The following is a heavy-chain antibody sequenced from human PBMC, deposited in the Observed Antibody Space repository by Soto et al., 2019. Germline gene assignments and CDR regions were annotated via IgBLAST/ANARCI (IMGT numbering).Heavy chain of an antibody. CDR3: ARDHHRYSGYDYVDY. Sequence: GGSLRLSCAASGFTFSSYNMNWVRQAPGKGLEWLSSISSSSTYIYYAHSVKGRFTISRDNARNSLYLQMNSLRAEDTAVYYCARDHHRYSGYDYVDYWGQGTLVTVSS. J-gene: IGHJ4*02. CDR2: ISSSSTYI. D-gene: IGHD5-12*01. V-gene: IGHV3-21*01. CDR1: GFTFSSYN.